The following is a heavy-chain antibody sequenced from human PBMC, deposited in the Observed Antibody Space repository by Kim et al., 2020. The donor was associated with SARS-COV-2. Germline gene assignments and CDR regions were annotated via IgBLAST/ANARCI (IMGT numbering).Heavy chain of an antibody. D-gene: IGHD2-15*01. Sequence: GGSLRLSCAASGFTFSSYAMSWVRQAPGKGLEWVSAISGSGGSTYYADSVKGRFTISRDNSKNTLYLQMNSLRAEDTAVYYCAKPQRMGYCSGGSCYSSLSPEDYWGQGTLVTVSS. V-gene: IGHV3-23*01. CDR2: ISGSGGST. CDR1: GFTFSSYA. CDR3: AKPQRMGYCSGGSCYSSLSPEDY. J-gene: IGHJ4*02.